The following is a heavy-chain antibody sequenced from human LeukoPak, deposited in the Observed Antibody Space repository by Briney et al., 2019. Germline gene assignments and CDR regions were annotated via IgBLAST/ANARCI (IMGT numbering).Heavy chain of an antibody. CDR2: IHYTGAT. V-gene: IGHV4-34*01. CDR1: GGSITGYY. J-gene: IGHJ4*02. Sequence: SETLSLTCAVYGGSITGYYWSWIRQTPGRGLEWVGEIHYTGATSYNPSLKSRATISTDTSKNQFSLRLSSVTAADTAVYYCARGNILTGYCFDFWGQGALVTVS. CDR3: ARGNILTGYCFDF. D-gene: IGHD3-9*01.